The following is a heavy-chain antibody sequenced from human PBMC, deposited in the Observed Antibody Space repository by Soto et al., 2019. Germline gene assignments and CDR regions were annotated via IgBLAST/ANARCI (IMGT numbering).Heavy chain of an antibody. Sequence: LSLTCTVSGGSISSYYWSWIRQPPGKGLERIGYIYYSGSTNYNPSLKSRVTISVDTSKNQFSLKLSSVTAADTAVYYCARGVDDFWSGYVLYYYYGMDVWGQGTTVTVSS. J-gene: IGHJ6*02. CDR1: GGSISSYY. V-gene: IGHV4-59*01. D-gene: IGHD3-3*01. CDR2: IYYSGST. CDR3: ARGVDDFWSGYVLYYYYGMDV.